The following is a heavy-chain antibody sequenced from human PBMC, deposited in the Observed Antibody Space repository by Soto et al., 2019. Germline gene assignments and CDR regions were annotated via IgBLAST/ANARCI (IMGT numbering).Heavy chain of an antibody. Sequence: QLQLQESGPGLVKPSETLSLTCTVSGGSISSSSYYWGWIRQPPGKGLEWIGSIYYSGSTYYNPSLKSRVTISVDTSKNQCSLKLSSVTAADTAVYYCARGTVGAPIDYWGQGTLVTVSS. CDR2: IYYSGST. CDR3: ARGTVGAPIDY. CDR1: GGSISSSSYY. V-gene: IGHV4-39*01. D-gene: IGHD1-26*01. J-gene: IGHJ4*02.